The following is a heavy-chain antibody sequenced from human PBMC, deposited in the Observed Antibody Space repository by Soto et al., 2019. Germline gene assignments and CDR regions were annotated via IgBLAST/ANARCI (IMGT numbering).Heavy chain of an antibody. D-gene: IGHD6-13*01. Sequence: QVQLRESGPGLVKPSQTLSLTCTVSGGSINSGGYYWNWIRQHPGKGLEWIGYMYYSGSTYYNPFLRSRVIISAYTSENHVSLKLSSVTAADTAVYFCARGYRQSGYSSSWVLGYWGQGTLVNVSS. J-gene: IGHJ4*02. V-gene: IGHV4-31*03. CDR2: MYYSGST. CDR1: GGSINSGGYY. CDR3: ARGYRQSGYSSSWVLGY.